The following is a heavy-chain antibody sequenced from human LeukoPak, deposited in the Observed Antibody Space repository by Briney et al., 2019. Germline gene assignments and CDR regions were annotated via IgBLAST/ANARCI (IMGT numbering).Heavy chain of an antibody. V-gene: IGHV3-9*01. Sequence: GGSLRLSCAASGFTLSSSWMHWVRQAPGKGLEWVSGISWNSGSIGYADSVKGRFTISRDNAKNSLYLQMNSLRAEDTALYYCAKDGSGSPYYFDYWGQGTLVTVSS. J-gene: IGHJ4*02. CDR3: AKDGSGSPYYFDY. CDR2: ISWNSGSI. CDR1: GFTLSSSW. D-gene: IGHD3-22*01.